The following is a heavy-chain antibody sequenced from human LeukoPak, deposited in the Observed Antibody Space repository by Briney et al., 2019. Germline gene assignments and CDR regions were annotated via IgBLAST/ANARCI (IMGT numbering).Heavy chain of an antibody. V-gene: IGHV3-23*01. CDR2: ISGSGGST. Sequence: GGSLRLSCAASGFTFSSYAMSWVRQAPGKGLEWVSAISGSGGSTYYADSVKGRFTISRDNSKNTLYLQMNSLRAEDTAVYYCAKGPSTAMVFYWFDPWGQGTLVTVYS. D-gene: IGHD5-18*01. CDR3: AKGPSTAMVFYWFDP. CDR1: GFTFSSYA. J-gene: IGHJ5*02.